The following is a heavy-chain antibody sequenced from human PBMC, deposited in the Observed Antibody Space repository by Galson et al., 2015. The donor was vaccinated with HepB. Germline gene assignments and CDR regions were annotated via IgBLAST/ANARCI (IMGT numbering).Heavy chain of an antibody. J-gene: IGHJ3*02. CDR2: IYSGGST. D-gene: IGHD3-22*01. V-gene: IGHV3-53*01. CDR1: GFTVSSNY. CDR3: ARTYDSSGYYPFDI. Sequence: SLRLSCAASGFTVSSNYMSWVRQAPGKGLEWVSVIYSGGSTYYADSVKGRFTISRDNSKNTLYLQMNSLRAEDTAVYYCARTYDSSGYYPFDIWGQGTMVTVSS.